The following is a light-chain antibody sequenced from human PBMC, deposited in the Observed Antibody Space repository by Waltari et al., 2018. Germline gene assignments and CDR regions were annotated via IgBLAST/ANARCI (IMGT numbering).Light chain of an antibody. CDR3: QVWDSSSDWE. CDR2: DDS. CDR1: NIGTKS. J-gene: IGLJ2*01. Sequence: SAVRTQPPSISVAPGQTAKLTSGGRNIGTKSGHGYQQRPGQAPQLLVFDDSARPSGIPDRFAGSHSEDTATLTISRVEAGDEADYYCQVWDSSSDWEFGEGTKLTV. V-gene: IGLV3-21*02.